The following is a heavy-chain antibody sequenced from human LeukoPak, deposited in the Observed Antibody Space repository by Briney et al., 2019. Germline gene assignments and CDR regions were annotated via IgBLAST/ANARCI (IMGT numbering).Heavy chain of an antibody. Sequence: ASVKVSCKASGYTFTSYGISWVRQAPGQGLEWMGWISAYNGNTNYAQKLQGRVTMTTDTSTSTAYMELRSLRSDDTAVYYCARVVESYRDYYYYYMDVWGKGTTVTVSS. D-gene: IGHD1-26*01. CDR3: ARVVESYRDYYYYYMDV. V-gene: IGHV1-18*01. CDR2: ISAYNGNT. J-gene: IGHJ6*03. CDR1: GYTFTSYG.